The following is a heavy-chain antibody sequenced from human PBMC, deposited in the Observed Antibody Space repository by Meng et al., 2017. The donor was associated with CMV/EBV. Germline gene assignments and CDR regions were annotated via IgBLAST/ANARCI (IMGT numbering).Heavy chain of an antibody. CDR3: ARAWVGEEYYFDY. CDR2: ISAYNGNT. D-gene: IGHD3-10*01. V-gene: IGHV1-18*01. Sequence: QVRRGRRGPEVKKPGAPVKVSCKASGYTFTSYGISWVRQAPGQGLEWMGWISAYNGNTNYAQKLQGRVTMTTDTSTSTAYMELRSLRSDDTAVYYCARAWVGEEYYFDYWGQGTLVTVSS. CDR1: GYTFTSYG. J-gene: IGHJ4*02.